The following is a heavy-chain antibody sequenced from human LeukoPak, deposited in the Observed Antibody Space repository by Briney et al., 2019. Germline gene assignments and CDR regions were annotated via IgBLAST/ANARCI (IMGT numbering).Heavy chain of an antibody. CDR1: GVTLSNYA. CDR3: AKGMGDYVWGSYRDIGYYGMDV. J-gene: IGHJ6*02. D-gene: IGHD3-16*02. CDR2: ISGSGGST. Sequence: PGGSLRLSCVASGVTLSNYAMSWVRQAPGKGLEWVSAISGSGGSTYYADSVKGRFTISRDNSKNTLYLQMNSLRAEDTAVYYCAKGMGDYVWGSYRDIGYYGMDVWGQGTTVTVSS. V-gene: IGHV3-23*01.